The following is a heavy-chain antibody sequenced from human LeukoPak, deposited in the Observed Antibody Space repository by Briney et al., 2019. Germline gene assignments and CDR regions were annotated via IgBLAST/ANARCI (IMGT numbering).Heavy chain of an antibody. D-gene: IGHD3-16*02. CDR1: GFTFDDYA. CDR2: ISWDGGST. J-gene: IGHJ6*03. CDR3: AKAGGAIEYYYMDV. V-gene: IGHV3-43D*03. Sequence: GGSLRLSCAASGFTFDDYAMYWVRQAPGKGLEWVSFISWDGGSTYYADSVKGRFTISRDNSKNSLYLQMNSLRAEDTALYYCAKAGGAIEYYYMDVWGKGTTVTISS.